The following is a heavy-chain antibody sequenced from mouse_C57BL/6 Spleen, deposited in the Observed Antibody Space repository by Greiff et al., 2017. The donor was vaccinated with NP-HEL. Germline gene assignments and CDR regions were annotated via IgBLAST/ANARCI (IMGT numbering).Heavy chain of an antibody. V-gene: IGHV1-55*01. CDR1: GYTFTSYW. D-gene: IGHD4-1*01. Sequence: QVQLQQPGAELVKPGASVKMSCKASGYTFTSYWITWVKQRPGQGLEWIGDIYPGSGSTNYNEKFKSKATLTVDKSSSTAYMQISSLTSEDSAVYYCAREGTGTVFDYWGQGTTLTVSS. J-gene: IGHJ2*01. CDR3: AREGTGTVFDY. CDR2: IYPGSGST.